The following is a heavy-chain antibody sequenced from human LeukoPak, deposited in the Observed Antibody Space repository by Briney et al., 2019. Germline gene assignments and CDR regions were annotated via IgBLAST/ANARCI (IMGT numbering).Heavy chain of an antibody. V-gene: IGHV4-61*02. J-gene: IGHJ4*02. CDR3: ARTYYDFWSGYRPTTYFDY. D-gene: IGHD3-3*01. Sequence: SETLSLTCTVSGGSISSGSYYWSWIRQPAGKGLEWIGRIYTSGSTYYNPSLKSRVTISVDTSKNQFSLKLSSVTAADTAVYYCARTYYDFWSGYRPTTYFDYWGQGTLVTVSS. CDR2: IYTSGST. CDR1: GGSISSGSYY.